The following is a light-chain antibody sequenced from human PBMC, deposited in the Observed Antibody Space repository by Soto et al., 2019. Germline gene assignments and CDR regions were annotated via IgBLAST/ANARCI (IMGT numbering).Light chain of an antibody. V-gene: IGKV3-11*01. CDR3: QQRFNWPRFT. Sequence: EIALTQSPAPLSLSPGERATLSCRASQSVSSYLAWYQQKPGQAPRLLIYDASNRATGIPARFSGGGSGTNYTLTISSLEPEDFAVYYCQQRFNWPRFTFGQGTKLQIK. J-gene: IGKJ2*01. CDR2: DAS. CDR1: QSVSSY.